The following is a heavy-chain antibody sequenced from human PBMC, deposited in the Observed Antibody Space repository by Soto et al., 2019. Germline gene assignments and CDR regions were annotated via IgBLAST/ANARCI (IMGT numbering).Heavy chain of an antibody. CDR3: AKYFNTGTSSTYDS. Sequence: RQAPGKGLEWVSAISGSGGSTYYADSVKGRFTISRDNSKNTLYLQMNSLRADDTAIYYCAKYFNTGTSSTYDSWGQGTLVTVSS. V-gene: IGHV3-23*01. D-gene: IGHD1-7*01. CDR2: ISGSGGST. J-gene: IGHJ4*02.